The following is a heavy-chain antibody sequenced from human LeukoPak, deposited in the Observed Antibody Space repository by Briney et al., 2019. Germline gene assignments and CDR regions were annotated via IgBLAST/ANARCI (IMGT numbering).Heavy chain of an antibody. CDR1: GFTFSSYE. Sequence: GGSLRLSCAASGFTFSSYELNWVRQAPGKGLEWVSYISSSSSTTYYADSVKGRFTISRDNAKNSLYLQMNSLRAEDTAVYYCARTTLPYYDILTGYFGYWGQGTLVTVSS. J-gene: IGHJ4*02. CDR3: ARTTLPYYDILTGYFGY. CDR2: ISSSSSTT. V-gene: IGHV3-48*01. D-gene: IGHD3-9*01.